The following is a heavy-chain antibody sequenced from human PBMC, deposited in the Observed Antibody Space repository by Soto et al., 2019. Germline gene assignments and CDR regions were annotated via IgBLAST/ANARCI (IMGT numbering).Heavy chain of an antibody. V-gene: IGHV4-31*03. CDR1: GVSVSNGGYY. J-gene: IGHJ5*02. Sequence: QVQLQESGPGLVKPSQTLPLTCTVSGVSVSNGGYYWTWIRQLPGKGLEWIGYIYYSGRTYYNPSLESRLSISVDTSKNQFSLNLWSVTAADTAVYYCARFSVGHYDSSGYYFVDLWGQGTLVTVSS. CDR2: IYYSGRT. CDR3: ARFSVGHYDSSGYYFVDL. D-gene: IGHD3-22*01.